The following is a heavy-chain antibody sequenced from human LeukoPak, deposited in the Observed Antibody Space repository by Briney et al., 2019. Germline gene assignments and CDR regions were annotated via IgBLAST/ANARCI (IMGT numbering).Heavy chain of an antibody. V-gene: IGHV4-59*01. D-gene: IGHD6-19*01. CDR1: GGSISSYY. J-gene: IGHJ4*02. Sequence: SETLSLTCTVSGGSISSYYWSWIRQPPGKGLEWIGYIYYSGSTNYNPSLKSRVTISVDTSKNQFSLKLSSVTAADTAVYYCAREGGSSGWFDYWGQGTLVTVSS. CDR3: AREGGSSGWFDY. CDR2: IYYSGST.